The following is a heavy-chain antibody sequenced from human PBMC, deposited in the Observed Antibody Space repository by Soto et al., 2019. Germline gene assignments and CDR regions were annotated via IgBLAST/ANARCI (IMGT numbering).Heavy chain of an antibody. V-gene: IGHV3-30-3*01. CDR2: ISYDGSNK. D-gene: IGHD3-10*01. CDR3: ARDLGRRKLLWFGELSGFDY. Sequence: GGSLRLSCAASGFTFSSYAMHWVRQAPGKGLEWVAVISYDGSNKYYADSVKGRFTISRDNSKNTLYLQMNSLRAEDTAVYYCARDLGRRKLLWFGELSGFDYWGQGTLVTVSS. CDR1: GFTFSSYA. J-gene: IGHJ4*02.